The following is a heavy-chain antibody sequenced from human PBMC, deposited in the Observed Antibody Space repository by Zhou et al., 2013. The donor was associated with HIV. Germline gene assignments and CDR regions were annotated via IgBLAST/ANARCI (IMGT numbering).Heavy chain of an antibody. CDR3: ASPGVTIFSEDDAFDI. J-gene: IGHJ3*02. D-gene: IGHD3-9*01. V-gene: IGHV1-69*05. CDR1: GGTFSSYA. CDR2: IIPIFGTA. Sequence: QVQLVQSGAEVKKPGSSVKVSCKASGGTFSSYAINWVRQAPGQGLEWMGGIIPIFGTANYAQKFQGRVTITTDESTSTAYMELSSLRSEDTAVYYCASPGVTIFSEDDAFDIWGQGTMVTVSS.